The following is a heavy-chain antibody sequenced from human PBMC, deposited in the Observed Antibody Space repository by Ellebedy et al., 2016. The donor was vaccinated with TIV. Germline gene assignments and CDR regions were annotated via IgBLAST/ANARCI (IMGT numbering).Heavy chain of an antibody. D-gene: IGHD1-26*01. CDR3: ARILSGPYFDH. CDR2: IKQDGSEK. J-gene: IGHJ4*02. V-gene: IGHV3-7*01. CDR1: GFIVSGYW. Sequence: PGGSLRLSCAASGFIVSGYWMSWVRQAPGKGPEWVAQIKQDGSEKYYVDSVKGRFSISRDNAKNSLYLQMNSLRDEDTAVYFCARILSGPYFDHWGQGSLVTVSS.